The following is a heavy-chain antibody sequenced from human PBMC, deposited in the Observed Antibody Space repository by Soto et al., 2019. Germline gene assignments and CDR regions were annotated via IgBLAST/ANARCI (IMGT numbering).Heavy chain of an antibody. V-gene: IGHV4-39*01. D-gene: IGHD6-6*01. CDR2: IYYSGST. CDR1: GGSISSSSYY. J-gene: IGHJ4*02. Sequence: SETLSLTCTVSGGSISSSSYYWGWIRQPPGKGLEWIGNIYYSGSTYYNPSLKSRVTISVDTSKNQFSLKLNSVTAADTAVYYCARHHEEYSSWTGSFDYWGQGTLVTVSS. CDR3: ARHHEEYSSWTGSFDY.